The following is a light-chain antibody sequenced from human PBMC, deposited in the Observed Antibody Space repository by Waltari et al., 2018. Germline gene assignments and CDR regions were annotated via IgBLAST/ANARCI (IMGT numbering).Light chain of an antibody. Sequence: EIVLTQSPATLSLSPGERATLPCRASQTVSSYLAWYQQKPGQAPRLLIYDASHRANDIPARFSGSGSGTDFTLTISSLEPGDFAVYYCRQCRNWPLTFGGGTKVEIK. V-gene: IGKV3-11*01. CDR1: QTVSSY. CDR2: DAS. CDR3: RQCRNWPLT. J-gene: IGKJ4*01.